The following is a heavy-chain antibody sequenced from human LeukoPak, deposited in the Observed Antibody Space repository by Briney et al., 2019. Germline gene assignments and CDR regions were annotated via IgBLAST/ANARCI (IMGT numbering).Heavy chain of an antibody. J-gene: IGHJ4*02. CDR3: AKDHERRGGYYYERSPGRFDY. CDR1: GFTFSSYA. D-gene: IGHD3-22*01. V-gene: IGHV3-23*01. CDR2: ISGSGGST. Sequence: KPGGSLRLSCAASGFTFSSYAMSWVRQAPGKGLEWVSAISGSGGSTYYADSVKGRFTISRDNSKNTLYLQMNSLRAEDTAVYYCAKDHERRGGYYYERSPGRFDYWGQGTLVTVSS.